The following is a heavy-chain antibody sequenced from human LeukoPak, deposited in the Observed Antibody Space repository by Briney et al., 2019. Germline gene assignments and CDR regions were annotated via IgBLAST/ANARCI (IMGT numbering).Heavy chain of an antibody. V-gene: IGHV1-69*05. CDR1: GGTFTSYA. Sequence: SVKVSCKASGGTFTSYAISWVRQAPGQGLEWMGRIIPIFGTPNYAQNFQGRVTITTDESTSTAYMELSSLRSEDTAVYYCARDAPPGVRGVIRWFDPWGQGTLVTVSS. CDR2: IIPIFGTP. CDR3: ARDAPPGVRGVIRWFDP. D-gene: IGHD3-10*01. J-gene: IGHJ5*02.